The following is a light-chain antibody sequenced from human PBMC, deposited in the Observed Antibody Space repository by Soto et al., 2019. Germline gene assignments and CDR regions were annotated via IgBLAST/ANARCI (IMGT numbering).Light chain of an antibody. J-gene: IGLJ1*01. V-gene: IGLV2-14*01. CDR1: SSDVGGYNY. CDR3: SSYTSTSALFV. Sequence: QSALTQPASVSGSPGQSITISCTGTSSDVGGYNYVSWYQQHPGKAPQLMIFEVSNRPSGVSHRFSGSKSGNTASLTISGLQAEDEADYYCSSYTSTSALFVFGTGTKVTVL. CDR2: EVS.